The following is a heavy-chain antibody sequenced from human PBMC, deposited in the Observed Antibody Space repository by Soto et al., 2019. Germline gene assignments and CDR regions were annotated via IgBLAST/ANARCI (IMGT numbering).Heavy chain of an antibody. CDR1: GGSISSSSYY. J-gene: IGHJ4*02. CDR2: IYYSGST. CDR3: ARGGGYSYPFDY. V-gene: IGHV4-39*07. D-gene: IGHD2-15*01. Sequence: SETLSLTCTVSGGSISSSSYYWGWIRQPPGKGLEWIGSIYYSGSTYYNPSLKSRVTISVDTSKNQFSLKLSSVTAADTAVYYCARGGGYSYPFDYWGQGTLVTVSS.